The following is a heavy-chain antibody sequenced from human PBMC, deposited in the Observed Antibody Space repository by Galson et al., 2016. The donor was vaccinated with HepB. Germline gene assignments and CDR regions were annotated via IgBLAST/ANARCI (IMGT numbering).Heavy chain of an antibody. CDR2: ISYDGSNK. CDR1: EFSFRYYG. D-gene: IGHD2-15*01. J-gene: IGHJ3*02. V-gene: IGHV3-30*18. Sequence: SLRLSCAASEFSFRYYGMHWVRQAAGKGLEWVAVISYDGSNKYYADSVKGRFTISRDNSKNTLYLQMNSLRVEDTAVFYCVKDTGAVMVADSTDAFDIWGQGTMVTVSS. CDR3: VKDTGAVMVADSTDAFDI.